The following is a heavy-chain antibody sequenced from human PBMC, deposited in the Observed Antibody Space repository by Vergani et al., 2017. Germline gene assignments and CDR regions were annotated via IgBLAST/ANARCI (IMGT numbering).Heavy chain of an antibody. CDR2: ISSSSSYI. D-gene: IGHD3-10*01. CDR3: ARGGSTGSFDY. V-gene: IGHV3-21*01. Sequence: EVQLVETGGGLIQPGGSLRLSCAASGFTVSSNYMSWVRQAPGKGLEWVSSISSSSSYIYYADSVKGRFTISRDNAKNSLYLQMNSLRAEDTAVYYCARGGSTGSFDYWGQGTLVTVSS. CDR1: GFTVSSNY. J-gene: IGHJ4*02.